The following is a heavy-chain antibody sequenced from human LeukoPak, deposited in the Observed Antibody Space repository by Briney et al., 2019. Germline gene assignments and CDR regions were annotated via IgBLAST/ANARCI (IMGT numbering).Heavy chain of an antibody. CDR3: ARDSAWLVPSAEYFKH. CDR1: GYTFTGYY. CDR2: INLNSGGT. J-gene: IGHJ1*01. V-gene: IGHV1-2*02. D-gene: IGHD6-19*01. Sequence: ASVKVSCKASGYTFTGYYMHWVRQAPGQGLEWMGWINLNSGGTNYAQKLQGRVTMTTDTSTSTAYMELRSLRSDDTAVYYCARDSAWLVPSAEYFKHWGQGTLVTVSS.